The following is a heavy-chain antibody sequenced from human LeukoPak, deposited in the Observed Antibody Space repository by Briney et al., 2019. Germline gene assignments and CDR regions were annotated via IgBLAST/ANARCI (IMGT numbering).Heavy chain of an antibody. CDR3: VRAGLGFDY. V-gene: IGHV3-74*01. CDR2: ISSDGSST. D-gene: IGHD3/OR15-3a*01. Sequence: GGSLRLSCAASGFTFSSCWMHWVRQAPGKGLVWVSRISSDGSSTRYADSVKGRFTISRDNAKNTLYLQMNSLRAEDTAVYYCVRAGLGFDYWGQGTLVTVSS. J-gene: IGHJ4*02. CDR1: GFTFSSCW.